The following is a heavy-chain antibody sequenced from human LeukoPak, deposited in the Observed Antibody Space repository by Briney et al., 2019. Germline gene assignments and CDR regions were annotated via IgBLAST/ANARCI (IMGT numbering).Heavy chain of an antibody. CDR2: IYYTGST. V-gene: IGHV4-59*01. CDR1: GGSISSFY. Sequence: SETLSLTCTVSGGSISSFYWSWIRQPPGKGLEWIGYIYYTGSTNYNSSLKSRVTISVDTSKNQFSLNLTSVLAADTAVYYCARGKDYYDTSGYPTFHYWGQGTLVTVSS. J-gene: IGHJ4*02. CDR3: ARGKDYYDTSGYPTFHY. D-gene: IGHD3-22*01.